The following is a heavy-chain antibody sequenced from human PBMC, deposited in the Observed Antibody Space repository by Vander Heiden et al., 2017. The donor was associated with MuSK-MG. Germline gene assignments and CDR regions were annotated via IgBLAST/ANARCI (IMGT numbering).Heavy chain of an antibody. CDR1: RFTFSSYV. D-gene: IGHD3-16*01. Sequence: EVQPLESGGGLVQPGGSLRLSCAASRFTFSSYVMSWVRQAPGKGLEWVSEISGNGGSTYYAGSVKGRFTISRDNSKSTLYLQMTSLRAEDTAVYYCARAESGRYAEHWGQGTLVTVSS. CDR3: ARAESGRYAEH. CDR2: ISGNGGST. J-gene: IGHJ1*01. V-gene: IGHV3-23*01.